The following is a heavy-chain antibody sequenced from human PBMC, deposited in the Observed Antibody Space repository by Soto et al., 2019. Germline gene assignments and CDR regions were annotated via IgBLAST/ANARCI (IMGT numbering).Heavy chain of an antibody. D-gene: IGHD5-12*01. CDR3: ARDRVKGVEIVATMTTHDYYYGMDV. CDR1: GYTFSSYG. V-gene: IGHV1-18*04. Sequence: ASVKVSCKASGYTFSSYGLRWVRPAPGQELEWMGWISDANGNIKYAEKVHGRVTMTTDTATSTAYMELRSLRPDDTAVYYCARDRVKGVEIVATMTTHDYYYGMDVWG. J-gene: IGHJ6*02. CDR2: ISDANGNI.